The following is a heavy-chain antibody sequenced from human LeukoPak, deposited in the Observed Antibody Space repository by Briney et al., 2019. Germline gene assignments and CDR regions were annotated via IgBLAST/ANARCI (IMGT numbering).Heavy chain of an antibody. CDR3: ARGPYDSYFDY. D-gene: IGHD5-12*01. Sequence: PGGSLRLSCAASGFTFSGYEMNWVRQAPGKGLEWVSYSSSSGSTIYYADSVKGRFSISRDNAKNSLYLQMNSLRAEDTAVYYCARGPYDSYFDYWGQGTLVTVSS. CDR2: SSSSGSTI. J-gene: IGHJ4*02. V-gene: IGHV3-48*03. CDR1: GFTFSGYE.